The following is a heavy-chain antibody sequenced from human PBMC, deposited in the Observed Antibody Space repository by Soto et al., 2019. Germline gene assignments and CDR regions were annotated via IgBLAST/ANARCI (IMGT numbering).Heavy chain of an antibody. CDR1: GFTFSSYA. J-gene: IGHJ3*02. CDR3: VKSGGTIFGVTIFPGI. D-gene: IGHD3-3*01. CDR2: ISSNGGST. Sequence: GGSLRPSCSASGFTFSSYAMHWVRQAPGKGLEYVSAISSNGGSTYYADSVKGRFTISRDNSKNTLYLQMSSLRAEDTAVYYCVKSGGTIFGVTIFPGIRGQGTMVTVSS. V-gene: IGHV3-64D*08.